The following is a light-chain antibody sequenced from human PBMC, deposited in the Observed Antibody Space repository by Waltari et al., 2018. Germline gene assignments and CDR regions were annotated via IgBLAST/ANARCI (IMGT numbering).Light chain of an antibody. CDR3: QQRSDWPPLT. CDR1: QSVSTY. CDR2: DSS. V-gene: IGKV3-11*01. Sequence: EIVLTQSPATLSLSPGERATLSCRASQSVSTYLASYQQKPGQAPRLLIDDSSNRATGIPARFSGSGSGTDFTLTISSLEPENFAIYFCQQRSDWPPLTFGGGTKVEIK. J-gene: IGKJ4*01.